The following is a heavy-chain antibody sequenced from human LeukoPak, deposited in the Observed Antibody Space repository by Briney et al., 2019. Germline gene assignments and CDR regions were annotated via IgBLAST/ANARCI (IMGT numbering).Heavy chain of an antibody. V-gene: IGHV3-23*01. CDR3: EKDLGGSGDYRPY. CDR2: ISGSDGST. D-gene: IGHD2-21*02. CDR1: GFTFSSYA. J-gene: IGHJ4*02. Sequence: GGSLRLSCAASGFTFSSYAMSWVRQAPGKGLEWVSAISGSDGSTYYADSVKGQFTISRDNSKNTLYLQMNSLSAEDTAVYYCEKDLGGSGDYRPYWGQGSVVTVSS.